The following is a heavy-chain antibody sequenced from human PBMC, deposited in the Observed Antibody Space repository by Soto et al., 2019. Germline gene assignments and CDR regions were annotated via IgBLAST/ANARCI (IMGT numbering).Heavy chain of an antibody. CDR3: AREGGDFDY. CDR1: GGSISSYY. CDR2: IYYSGST. D-gene: IGHD2-15*01. J-gene: IGHJ4*02. V-gene: IGHV4-59*01. Sequence: SETLSLTCTVSGGSISSYYWSWIRQPPGKGLEWIGYIYYSGSTNYNPSLKSRVTISVDTPKNQFSLKLSSVTAADTAVYYCAREGGDFDYWGQGTLVTVSS.